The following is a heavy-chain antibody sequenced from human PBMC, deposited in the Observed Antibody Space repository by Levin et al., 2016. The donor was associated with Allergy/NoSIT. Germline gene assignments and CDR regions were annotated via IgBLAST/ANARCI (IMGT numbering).Heavy chain of an antibody. D-gene: IGHD3-3*01. CDR1: GFTFTNYW. V-gene: IGHV3-48*04. CDR2: ISTRSTTI. Sequence: LSLTCAASGFTFTNYWMNWVRQAPGKGLEWVSYISTRSTTIYYADSVKGRFTISRDNAKNSLYLQMNSLRAEDTAVYYCAREPSYDFWSGRNEYSGMDVWGLGTTVAVSS. J-gene: IGHJ6*02. CDR3: AREPSYDFWSGRNEYSGMDV.